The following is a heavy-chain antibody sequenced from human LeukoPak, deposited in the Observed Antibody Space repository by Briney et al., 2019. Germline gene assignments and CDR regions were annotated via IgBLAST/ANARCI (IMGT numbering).Heavy chain of an antibody. CDR1: SDSISNSAYH. Sequence: SETLSLTCTVSSDSISNSAYHWGWIRQPPGRGLEWIGSIYYSRGTYYNPSLKSRVTISVDTSKNQFSLKLSSVTAADTAVYFCVRDYWGSLDYWGQGILVTVSS. V-gene: IGHV4-39*02. CDR3: VRDYWGSLDY. D-gene: IGHD7-27*01. J-gene: IGHJ4*02. CDR2: IYYSRGT.